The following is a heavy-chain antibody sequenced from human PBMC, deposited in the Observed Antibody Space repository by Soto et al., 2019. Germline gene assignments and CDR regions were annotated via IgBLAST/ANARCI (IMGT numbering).Heavy chain of an antibody. J-gene: IGHJ6*02. CDR2: IIPIFGTA. CDR3: AREFLHDFDCSGKPPPAYYYYGMDV. V-gene: IGHV1-69*13. CDR1: GGTFSSYA. D-gene: IGHD3-22*01. Sequence: SVKVSCKASGGTFSSYAISWVRQAPGQGLEWMGGIIPIFGTANYAQKFQGRVTITADESTSTAYMELSSLRSEDTAVYYCAREFLHDFDCSGKPPPAYYYYGMDVWGQGTTVTVSS.